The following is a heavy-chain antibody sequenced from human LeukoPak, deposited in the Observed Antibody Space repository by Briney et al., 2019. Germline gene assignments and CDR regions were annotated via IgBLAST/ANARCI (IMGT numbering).Heavy chain of an antibody. CDR3: ARGGAYYYDSSGYMFDY. V-gene: IGHV4-30-2*01. Sequence: SETLSLTCAVSGGSISSGGYSWSWIRQPPGEGLEWIGYIYHSGSTYYNPSLKSRATISVDRSKNQFSLKLSSVTAADTAVYYCARGGAYYYDSSGYMFDYWGQGTLVTVSS. CDR1: GGSISSGGYS. D-gene: IGHD3-22*01. CDR2: IYHSGST. J-gene: IGHJ4*02.